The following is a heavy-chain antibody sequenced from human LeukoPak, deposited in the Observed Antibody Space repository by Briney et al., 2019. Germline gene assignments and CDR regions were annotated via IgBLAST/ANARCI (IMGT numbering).Heavy chain of an antibody. CDR3: AKELPYYYDSSGGDY. D-gene: IGHD3-22*01. V-gene: IGHV3-7*03. CDR2: IKQDGSEK. J-gene: IGHJ4*02. CDR1: GFTFSSYW. Sequence: GGSLRLSCAASGFTFSSYWMNWVRQAPGKGLEWVANIKQDGSEKYYVDSVKGRFTISRDNSKNTLYLQMNSLRAEDTAVYYCAKELPYYYDSSGGDYWGQGTLVTVSS.